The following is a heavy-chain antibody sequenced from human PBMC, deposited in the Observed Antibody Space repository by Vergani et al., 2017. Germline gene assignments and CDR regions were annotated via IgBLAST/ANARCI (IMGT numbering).Heavy chain of an antibody. J-gene: IGHJ5*02. CDR3: ARDITASVKSPPHPDWFDP. CDR2: IKFPPGEI. Sequence: EAYLVQSGGGLVTPGGSLRLSCAASGFNFPSFTMNWVRQAPGRGLEWISSIKFPPGEIFYADSVKGRFTISRDNVKNVLFLQMENLRAADTSVYFCARDITASVKSPPHPDWFDPWGQGSLVTVSS. V-gene: IGHV3-21*06. CDR1: GFNFPSFT. D-gene: IGHD4-17*01.